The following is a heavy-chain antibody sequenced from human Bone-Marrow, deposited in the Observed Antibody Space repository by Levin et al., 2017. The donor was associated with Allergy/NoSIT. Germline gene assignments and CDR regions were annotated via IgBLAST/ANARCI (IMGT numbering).Heavy chain of an antibody. D-gene: IGHD1-20*01. CDR1: GFTFSSYA. CDR3: ARDPPPGYNWNY. CDR2: ISYDGSNK. V-gene: IGHV3-30*04. Sequence: PGGSLRLSCAASGFTFSSYAMHWVRQAPGKGLEWVAVISYDGSNKYYADSVKGRFTISRDNSKNTLYLQMNSLRAEDTAVYYCARDPPPGYNWNYWGQGTLVTVSS. J-gene: IGHJ4*02.